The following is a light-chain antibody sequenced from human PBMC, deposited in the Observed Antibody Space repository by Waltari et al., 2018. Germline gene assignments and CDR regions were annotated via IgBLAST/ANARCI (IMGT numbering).Light chain of an antibody. J-gene: IGLJ3*02. Sequence: FILTQSHSVSESPGRTVTISCSGSGGSLATNYVQWYQQRPGSAPTTVIYADNQRPSGVPDRFSGSVDSSSNSASLTISGLQTEDEADYYCQSYDGDRSWVFGGGTKLTVL. CDR2: ADN. V-gene: IGLV6-57*02. CDR3: QSYDGDRSWV. CDR1: GGSLATNY.